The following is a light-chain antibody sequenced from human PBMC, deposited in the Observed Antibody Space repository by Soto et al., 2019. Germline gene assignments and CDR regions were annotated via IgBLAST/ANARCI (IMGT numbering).Light chain of an antibody. J-gene: IGKJ5*01. Sequence: VLTQSPGTLSLSPGERATLSCRASQSVSSSFLAGYQQNVGQAPRLLIDGASTRATGIPARFSGSESGTDFTLPISRLEPEDFAVYYCQHYSSSPTFGQGTDWRL. CDR3: QHYSSSPT. V-gene: IGKV3-20*01. CDR1: QSVSSSF. CDR2: GAS.